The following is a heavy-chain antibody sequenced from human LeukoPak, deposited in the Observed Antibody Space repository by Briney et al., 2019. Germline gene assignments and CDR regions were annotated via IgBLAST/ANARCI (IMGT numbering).Heavy chain of an antibody. Sequence: GGSLRLSCVGYDFPLSSYWMHWVRQAPGKGLEWVAQIKADGTRIVYGDSVKGRFTISRDNAKNMLFLQMNSLRPEDSAVYYCARDDVSPQAFDIWGQGTMVTVSS. V-gene: IGHV3-74*01. CDR3: ARDDVSPQAFDI. D-gene: IGHD2/OR15-2a*01. J-gene: IGHJ3*02. CDR2: IKADGTRI. CDR1: DFPLSSYW.